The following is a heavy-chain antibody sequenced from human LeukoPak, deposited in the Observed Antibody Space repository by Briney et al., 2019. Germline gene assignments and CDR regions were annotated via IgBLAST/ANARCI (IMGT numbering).Heavy chain of an antibody. V-gene: IGHV4-59*12. CDR2: IYYSGST. CDR3: ASRSLGYCSSTSCLGGY. D-gene: IGHD2-2*01. CDR1: GGSISSYY. Sequence: SETLSLTCTVSGGSISSYYWSWIRQPPGKGLEWIGYIYYSGSTNYNPSLKSRVTISVDTSKNQFSLKLSSVTAADTAVYYCASRSLGYCSSTSCLGGYWGQGTLVTVSS. J-gene: IGHJ4*02.